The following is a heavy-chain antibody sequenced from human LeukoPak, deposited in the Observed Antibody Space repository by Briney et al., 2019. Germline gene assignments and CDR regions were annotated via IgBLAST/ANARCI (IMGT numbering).Heavy chain of an antibody. Sequence: ASVKVSCKASGYTFTSYGISWVRQAPGQGLEWMGWISAYNGNTNYAQKLQGRVTMTTDTSTSTAYMELRSLRSDDTAVYYCAREYDILTNDVCDIWGQGTMVTVSS. CDR1: GYTFTSYG. CDR2: ISAYNGNT. CDR3: AREYDILTNDVCDI. D-gene: IGHD3-9*01. V-gene: IGHV1-18*04. J-gene: IGHJ3*02.